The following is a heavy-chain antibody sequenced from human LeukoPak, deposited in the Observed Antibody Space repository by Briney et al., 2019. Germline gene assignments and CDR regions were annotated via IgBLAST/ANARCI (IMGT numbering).Heavy chain of an antibody. CDR1: GASISRYY. J-gene: IGHJ6*03. V-gene: IGHV4-59*01. D-gene: IGHD4-17*01. CDR3: ARVRYGDNSMDV. CDR2: IYYSGST. Sequence: PSETLSLTCTVTGASISRYYWSWIRQPPGKGLEWIGYIYYSGSTKYNPSLKSRVTISADTSKTQFSLRLSSVIAGDTAVYYCARVRYGDNSMDVWGKGTTVTVSS.